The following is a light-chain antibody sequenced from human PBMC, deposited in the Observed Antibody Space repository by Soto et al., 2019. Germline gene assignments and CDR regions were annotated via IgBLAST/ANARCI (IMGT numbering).Light chain of an antibody. CDR3: QQYYRTPLT. J-gene: IGKJ4*01. V-gene: IGKV4-1*01. CDR2: WAS. CDR1: QSVLYSSNNKNY. Sequence: DIVMTQSPDSLAVSLGERATTNCKSSQSVLYSSNNKNYLAWYQQKPGQPPKLLIYWASTRESGVPDRFSGSGSGTDFTLTISSLQAEDVAVYYCQQYYRTPLTFGGGTKVEIK.